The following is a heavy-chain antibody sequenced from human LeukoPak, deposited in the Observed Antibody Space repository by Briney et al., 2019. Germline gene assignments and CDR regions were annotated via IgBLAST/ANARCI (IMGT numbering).Heavy chain of an antibody. CDR1: GFTFSRYA. CDR3: ARDTAMVVNGGNAFDI. V-gene: IGHV3-64*01. J-gene: IGHJ3*02. D-gene: IGHD2-15*01. Sequence: GGSLRLSCAASGFTFSRYAMHWVRQAPGKGLEYVSAISSNGDSTYYANSVKDRFIISRDNSNNTLYLQMGSLRAEDMAVYYCARDTAMVVNGGNAFDIWGQGTMVTVSS. CDR2: ISSNGDST.